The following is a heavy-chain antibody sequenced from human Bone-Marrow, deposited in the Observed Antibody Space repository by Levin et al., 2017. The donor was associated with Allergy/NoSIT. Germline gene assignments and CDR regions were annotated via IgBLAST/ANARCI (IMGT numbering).Heavy chain of an antibody. CDR1: NGSIRSYSHY. V-gene: IGHV4-39*07. D-gene: IGHD3-16*02. CDR3: AGGYARFGGVIDI. Sequence: SETLSLTCTVSNGSIRSYSHYWGLIRQSPGKGLEWIGTIYFDGNTYFNPSLKSRVAMSIDTSKSHFSLRLTSVTAADTAVYFCAGGYARFGGVIDIWGQGNVVIVSS. CDR2: IYFDGNT. J-gene: IGHJ4*02.